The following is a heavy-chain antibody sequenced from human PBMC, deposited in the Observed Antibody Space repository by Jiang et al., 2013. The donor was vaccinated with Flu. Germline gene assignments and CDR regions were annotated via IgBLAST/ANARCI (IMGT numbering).Heavy chain of an antibody. CDR3: ARLGGDYVVYYYYGMDV. CDR1: GYSFTSYW. Sequence: LKISCKGSGYSFTSYWIGWVRQMPGKGLEWMGIIYPGDSDTRYSPSFQGQVTISADKSISTAYLQWSSLKASDTAMYYCARLGGDYVVYYYYGMDVWGQGTTVTVSS. CDR2: IYPGDSDT. V-gene: IGHV5-51*01. J-gene: IGHJ6*02. D-gene: IGHD4-17*01.